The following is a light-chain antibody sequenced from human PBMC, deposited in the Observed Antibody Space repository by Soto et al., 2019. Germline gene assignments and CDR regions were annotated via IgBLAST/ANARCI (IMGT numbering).Light chain of an antibody. CDR2: GAS. V-gene: IGKV3D-15*01. J-gene: IGKJ1*01. CDR3: QQYDKWPRT. Sequence: DIVLTQSPATLSVSPGERATLSCRASQSVSSNLAWYQQKPGQAPKLVIYGASTRATGIPARFSGSGSKTEFTHTISSLQSEDFAVYYCQQYDKWPRTFGHGTRVEIK. CDR1: QSVSSN.